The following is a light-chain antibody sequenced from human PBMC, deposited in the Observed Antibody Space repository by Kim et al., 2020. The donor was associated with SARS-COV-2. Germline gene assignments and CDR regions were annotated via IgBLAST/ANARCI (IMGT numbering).Light chain of an antibody. CDR1: KLGDKY. CDR2: QDN. V-gene: IGLV3-1*01. Sequence: SVSPGQTASITCSGDKLGDKYACWYQHKPGQSPVFVVFQDNKRPSGIPERFSGSNSGNTATLTISGTQAMDEADYYCQAWDSNIVVFGGGTQLTVL. CDR3: QAWDSNIVV. J-gene: IGLJ2*01.